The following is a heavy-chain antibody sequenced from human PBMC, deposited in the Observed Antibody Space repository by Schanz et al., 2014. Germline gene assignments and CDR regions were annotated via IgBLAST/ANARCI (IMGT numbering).Heavy chain of an antibody. CDR1: GYTFSDYG. CDR3: ARAPTAYCSDTSCLGTPFDY. Sequence: QVQLIQSGAEVKKPGASMKVSCKTSGYTFSDYGITWVRQAPGQGLEWMGIINPSGGGTSYALRFQDRVTVTRDTSRSTVYMELSSLRSEDTAVYYCARAPTAYCSDTSCLGTPFDYWGQGTLVTVSS. V-gene: IGHV1-46*03. D-gene: IGHD2-2*01. J-gene: IGHJ4*02. CDR2: INPSGGGT.